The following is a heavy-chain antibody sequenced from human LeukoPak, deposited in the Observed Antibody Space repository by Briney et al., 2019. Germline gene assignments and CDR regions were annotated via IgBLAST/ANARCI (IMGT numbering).Heavy chain of an antibody. CDR2: MSSDGINT. V-gene: IGHV3-30*04. CDR3: AKEYYVLLVYALGGSFDY. D-gene: IGHD2-8*02. CDR1: GFTFRTSG. J-gene: IGHJ4*02. Sequence: GTSLRLSCATSGFTFRTSGVHWVRQAPGKGLEWVALMSSDGINTYYADSVKGRFTVSRDSSKDILYLQMNSLRAEDTAVYYCAKEYYVLLVYALGGSFDYWGRGTLVTVSS.